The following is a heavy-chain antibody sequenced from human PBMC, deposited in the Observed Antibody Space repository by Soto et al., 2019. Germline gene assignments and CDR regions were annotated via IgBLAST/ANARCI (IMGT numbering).Heavy chain of an antibody. Sequence: PGGSLRLSCATSGFTFNTYSMNWVRRAPGKGLEWVSSISSSSTFINYGDAVKGRFTISRDNAKNSLYLQMTDLRADDTAVYFCATYLAVATARTGAWGQGTLVTVSS. CDR1: GFTFNTYS. J-gene: IGHJ5*02. CDR3: ATYLAVATARTGA. V-gene: IGHV3-21*01. CDR2: ISSSSTFI. D-gene: IGHD6-19*01.